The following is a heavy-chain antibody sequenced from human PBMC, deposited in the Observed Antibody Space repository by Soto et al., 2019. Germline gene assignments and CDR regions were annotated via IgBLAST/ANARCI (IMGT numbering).Heavy chain of an antibody. Sequence: SAVKVSCTASGCPFRIYAISWVRQAPGQGFEWMGGIIPIFGTANYAQKFQGRVTITADESTSTVYMEPRSLRSEDTAGYYGAGELGRDWGQGTLVTVSS. CDR3: AGELGRD. J-gene: IGHJ4*02. V-gene: IGHV1-69*13. CDR1: GCPFRIYA. CDR2: IIPIFGTA. D-gene: IGHD3-10*01.